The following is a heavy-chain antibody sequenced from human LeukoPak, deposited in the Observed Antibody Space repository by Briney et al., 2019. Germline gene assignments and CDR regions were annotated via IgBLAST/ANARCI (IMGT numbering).Heavy chain of an antibody. V-gene: IGHV4-34*01. Sequence: SETLSLTCAVYGGSFSGYYWSWIRQPPGKGLEWIGEINHSGSTNYNPSLKSRVTISVDTSKNQISLKLSSVTAADTAVYYCARGQIRYSYGIFDYWGQGTLVTVSS. D-gene: IGHD5-18*01. CDR2: INHSGST. CDR3: ARGQIRYSYGIFDY. J-gene: IGHJ4*02. CDR1: GGSFSGYY.